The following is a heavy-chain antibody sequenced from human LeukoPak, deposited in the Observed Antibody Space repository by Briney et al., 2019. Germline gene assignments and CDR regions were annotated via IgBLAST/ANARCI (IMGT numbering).Heavy chain of an antibody. CDR3: AREGSRRLYMDV. V-gene: IGHV4-61*01. Sequence: SETLSLTCTVSGGSISSDNYSWSWIRQPPGKGLEWIGYIYYSGSTNYHPSLKSRVTISVDTSKNQFSLKLSSVTAADTAVYYCAREGSRRLYMDVWGRGTTVTVSS. J-gene: IGHJ6*03. D-gene: IGHD6-25*01. CDR2: IYYSGST. CDR1: GGSISSDNYS.